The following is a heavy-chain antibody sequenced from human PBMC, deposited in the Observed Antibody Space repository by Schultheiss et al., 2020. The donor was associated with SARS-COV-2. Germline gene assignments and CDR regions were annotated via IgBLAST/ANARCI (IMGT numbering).Heavy chain of an antibody. CDR2: IYSGGST. CDR3: ARTGTTVLYYFDY. CDR1: GFTVSSNY. Sequence: GGSLRLSCAASGFTVSSNYMSWVRQAPGKGLEWVSVIYSGGSTYYADSVKGRFTISRDNSKNTLYLQMNSLRAEDTAVYSCARTGTTVLYYFDYWGQGTLVTVSS. J-gene: IGHJ4*02. V-gene: IGHV3-66*01. D-gene: IGHD1-7*01.